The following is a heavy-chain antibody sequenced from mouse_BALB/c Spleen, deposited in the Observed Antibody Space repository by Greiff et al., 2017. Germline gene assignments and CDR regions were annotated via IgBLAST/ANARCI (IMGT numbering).Heavy chain of an antibody. D-gene: IGHD2-4*01. CDR2: ISSGGST. CDR3: ARYDYDRFAY. V-gene: IGHV5-6-5*01. CDR1: GFTFSSYA. Sequence: EVKLVESGGGLVKPGGSLKLSCAASGFTFSSYAMSWVRQTPEKRLEWVASISSGGSTYYPDSVKGRFTISRDNARNILYLQMSSLRSEDTAMYYCARYDYDRFAYWGQGTLVTVSA. J-gene: IGHJ3*01.